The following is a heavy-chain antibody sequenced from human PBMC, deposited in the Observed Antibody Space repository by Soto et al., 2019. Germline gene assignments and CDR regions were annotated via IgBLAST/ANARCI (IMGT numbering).Heavy chain of an antibody. CDR3: ARITIFGVVITDYYYGMDV. CDR1: GGSISSGGYY. CDR2: IYYSGST. V-gene: IGHV4-31*03. Sequence: SETLSLTCTVSGGSISSGGYYWSWIRQHPGKGLEWIGYIYYSGSTYYNPSLKSRVTISVDTSKNQFSLKLSSATAADTAVYYCARITIFGVVITDYYYGMDVWGQGTTVTVSS. J-gene: IGHJ6*02. D-gene: IGHD3-3*01.